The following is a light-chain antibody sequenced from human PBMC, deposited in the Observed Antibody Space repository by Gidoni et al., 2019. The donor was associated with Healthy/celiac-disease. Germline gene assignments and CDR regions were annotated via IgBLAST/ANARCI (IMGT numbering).Light chain of an antibody. Sequence: VLPQSPATLSLSPGERATLSCRASQSVSSYLAWYQQKPYQAPRLLIYDASNRATGIPARFRGSGCGTDLTLTISSREPEDVAVYYCQQRSNWPPIFTFGPGTKVEIK. CDR1: QSVSSY. CDR3: QQRSNWPPIFT. J-gene: IGKJ3*01. V-gene: IGKV3-11*01. CDR2: DAS.